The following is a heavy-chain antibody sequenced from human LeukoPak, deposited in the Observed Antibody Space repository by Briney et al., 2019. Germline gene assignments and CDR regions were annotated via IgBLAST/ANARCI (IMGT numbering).Heavy chain of an antibody. J-gene: IGHJ6*02. Sequence: SQTLSLTCAISGDSVSSNSAAWNWIRQSPSRGLEWLGRSYYRSKWYNDYAVSVKSRITINPDTSKNQFSLQLNSVTPEDTAVYYCAKDYVDIVAKNYYYYYGMDVWGQGTTVTVSS. CDR1: GDSVSSNSAA. CDR2: SYYRSKWYN. V-gene: IGHV6-1*01. D-gene: IGHD5-12*01. CDR3: AKDYVDIVAKNYYYYYGMDV.